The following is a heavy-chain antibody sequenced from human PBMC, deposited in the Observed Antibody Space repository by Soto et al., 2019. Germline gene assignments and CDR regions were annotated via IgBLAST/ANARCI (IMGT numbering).Heavy chain of an antibody. CDR2: INAYNGNT. CDR1: GYSFTRYG. D-gene: IGHD3-16*01. Sequence: QVHLVQSGAEVKNPGASVKVSCKASGYSFTRYGIGWARQAPGQGLEWMGWINAYNGNTNYAQNLQGILTLTTDTSTTTAYMELRSLRSNDTAIYYCAMVDVYVTPSPQDVWGQGTTVTVSS. CDR3: AMVDVYVTPSPQDV. J-gene: IGHJ6*02. V-gene: IGHV1-18*01.